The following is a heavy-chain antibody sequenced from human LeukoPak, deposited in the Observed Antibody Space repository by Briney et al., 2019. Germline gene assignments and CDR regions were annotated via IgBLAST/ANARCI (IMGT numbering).Heavy chain of an antibody. CDR2: IYTSGST. J-gene: IGHJ4*02. V-gene: IGHV4-4*07. CDR1: GGSISSYY. D-gene: IGHD2-2*02. Sequence: PSETLSLTCTVSGGSISSYYWSWIRQPAGKGLEWIGRIYTSGSTNYNPSLKSRVTMSVDTSKNQFSLKLSSVTVADTAVYYCARDSLGYCSSTSCYRPLYYWGQGTLVTVSS. CDR3: ARDSLGYCSSTSCYRPLYY.